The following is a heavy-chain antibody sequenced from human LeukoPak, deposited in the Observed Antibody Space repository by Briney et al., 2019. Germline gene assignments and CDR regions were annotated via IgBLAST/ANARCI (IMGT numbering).Heavy chain of an antibody. Sequence: SVKVSCKASGGTFSSYAISWVRQAPGQGLEWMGGIIPIFGTANYAQKFQGRVTITTDESTSTDYMELSSLRSEDTAVYYCARDHAVAGTSWFDPWGQGTLVTVSS. V-gene: IGHV1-69*05. CDR3: ARDHAVAGTSWFDP. D-gene: IGHD6-19*01. CDR2: IIPIFGTA. J-gene: IGHJ5*02. CDR1: GGTFSSYA.